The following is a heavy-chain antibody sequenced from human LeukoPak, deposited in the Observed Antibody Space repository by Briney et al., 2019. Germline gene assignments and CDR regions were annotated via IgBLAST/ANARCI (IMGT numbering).Heavy chain of an antibody. V-gene: IGHV3-33*01. J-gene: IGHJ6*02. CDR2: LWFDGNSE. CDR1: GFSFTNYG. Sequence: GGSLRLSCAASGFSFTNYGMHWVRQTPGKGLEWAATLWFDGNSEYYADSVKGRFTISRDSSNNTLYLQMNSLRAEDTSVYYCARAFAFYYHGMDVWGQGTTVTVSS. CDR3: ARAFAFYYHGMDV. D-gene: IGHD3-10*01.